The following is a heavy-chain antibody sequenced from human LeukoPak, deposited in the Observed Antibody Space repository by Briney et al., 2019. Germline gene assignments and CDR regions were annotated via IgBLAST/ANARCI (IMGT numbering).Heavy chain of an antibody. V-gene: IGHV3-7*01. D-gene: IGHD3-3*01. CDR1: GFTFNRDW. CDR3: ASWAGNTQSDSWSGPFDY. CDR2: IKEDGSEK. Sequence: GGSLRLSCTASGFTFNRDWTAWVRQAPGKGLEWVANIKEDGSEKNYVDSVKGRFTISRDNAENSLYLQMSSLRVEDTAVYYCASWAGNTQSDSWSGPFDYWGQGSLVTVSS. J-gene: IGHJ4*02.